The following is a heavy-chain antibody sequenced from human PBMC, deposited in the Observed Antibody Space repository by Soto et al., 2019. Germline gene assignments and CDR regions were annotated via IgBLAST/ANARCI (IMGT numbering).Heavy chain of an antibody. CDR2: ITSSGFDI. Sequence: GGSKRLSCAAAGFTFISYSRSWVRQAPGKGLEWVSSITSSGFDIYYADSVKGRFSISRDNAKNSLYLQMNSLRADDTAVYFCTRRTGTTYAPWGQGTLVTVSS. V-gene: IGHV3-21*06. D-gene: IGHD1-1*01. CDR1: GFTFISYS. CDR3: TRRTGTTYAP. J-gene: IGHJ5*02.